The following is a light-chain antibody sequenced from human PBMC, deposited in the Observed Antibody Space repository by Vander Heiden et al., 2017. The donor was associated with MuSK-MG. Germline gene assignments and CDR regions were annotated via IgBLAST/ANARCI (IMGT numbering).Light chain of an antibody. CDR3: QQSDSAPHT. Sequence: DIQMTQSPSSLSASVGDRVTITCRASQSISSYLNWYQQKPGEAPKFLIYAASTLHRGVPSRFSGSGSGTDFTLTISRLQPEDFATYYCQQSDSAPHTFGGGTRVEI. CDR1: QSISSY. V-gene: IGKV1-39*01. CDR2: AAS. J-gene: IGKJ4*01.